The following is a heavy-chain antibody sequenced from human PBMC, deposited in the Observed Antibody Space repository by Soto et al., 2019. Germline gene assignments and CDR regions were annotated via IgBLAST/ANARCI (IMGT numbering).Heavy chain of an antibody. J-gene: IGHJ4*02. V-gene: IGHV1-18*01. D-gene: IGHD1-1*01. CDR1: GYAFTTYG. CDR2: ISAHNGNT. CDR3: ARGGYGDY. Sequence: QVHLVQSGAEVKKPGPSVKVSCKGSGYAFTTYGITWVRQAPGQGLEWMGWISAHNGNTNYAQKLQGRVTVTRDTSTSTAYMELRSLRSDDTAVYYCARGGYGDYWGQGALVTVSS.